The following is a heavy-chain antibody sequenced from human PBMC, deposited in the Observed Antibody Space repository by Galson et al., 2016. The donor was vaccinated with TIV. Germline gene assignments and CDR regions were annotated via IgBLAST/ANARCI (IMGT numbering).Heavy chain of an antibody. CDR1: GFTFSSSA. D-gene: IGHD5-24*01. CDR2: IASSGAA. CDR3: AKEATKWLQLYYIDY. V-gene: IGHV3-23*01. Sequence: SLRLSCAASGFTFSSSAMTWVRHAPGKGLEWVSSIASSGAAYFSDSVDGRFAISRDNSKNTVFLQMNSLRADDTAVYYCAKEATKWLQLYYIDYWGQGIQVTAPS. J-gene: IGHJ4*02.